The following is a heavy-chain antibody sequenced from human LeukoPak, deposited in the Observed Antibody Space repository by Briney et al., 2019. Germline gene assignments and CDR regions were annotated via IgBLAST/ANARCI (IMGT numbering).Heavy chain of an antibody. V-gene: IGHV3-23*01. J-gene: IGHJ4*02. CDR3: AKDAIFGVVLYDY. Sequence: GGSLRLSCAASRFTFSSYAMSWLRQAPGKGLDWVSTISGSGGSTYYADSVKGRFTISRDNSKNTLYLQMNSLRAEDTAVYYCAKDAIFGVVLYDYWGQGTLVTVSS. CDR2: ISGSGGST. D-gene: IGHD3-3*01. CDR1: RFTFSSYA.